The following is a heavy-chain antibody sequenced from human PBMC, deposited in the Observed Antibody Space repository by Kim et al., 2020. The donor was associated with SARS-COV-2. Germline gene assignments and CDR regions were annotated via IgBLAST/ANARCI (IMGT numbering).Heavy chain of an antibody. V-gene: IGHV1-24*01. CDR3: ATVKRDAGTGGVWDY. CDR1: GYTLTELS. J-gene: IGHJ4*02. Sequence: ASVKVSCKVSGYTLTELSMHWVRQAPGKGLEWMGGFDPEDGETIYAQKFQGRVTMTEDTSTDTAYMELSSLRSEDTAVYYCATVKRDAGTGGVWDYWGQGTLVTVSS. CDR2: FDPEDGET. D-gene: IGHD6-13*01.